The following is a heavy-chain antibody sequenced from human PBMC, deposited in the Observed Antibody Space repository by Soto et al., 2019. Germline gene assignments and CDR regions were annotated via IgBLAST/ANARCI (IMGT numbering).Heavy chain of an antibody. CDR3: AKSSRQDASAIQAFFDP. CDR1: GFTFSNFA. Sequence: GGSLRLSCAASGFTFSNFAMTWVRQAPGAGLEWVSSISGTDYYTYYADSVKGRFTISRDNARDTLFLLMNNLRADDTAVYYCAKSSRQDASAIQAFFDPWGRGTLVTVSS. V-gene: IGHV3-23*01. D-gene: IGHD6-19*01. CDR2: ISGTDYYT. J-gene: IGHJ5*02.